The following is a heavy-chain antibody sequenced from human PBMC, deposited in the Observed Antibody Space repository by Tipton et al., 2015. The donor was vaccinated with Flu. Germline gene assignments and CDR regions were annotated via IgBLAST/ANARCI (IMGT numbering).Heavy chain of an antibody. CDR2: IISDGSST. CDR1: GFTFSSYW. V-gene: IGHV3-74*02. J-gene: IGHJ4*02. CDR3: TRALDY. Sequence: VQLVQSGGGVVQPGRSLRLSCAASGFTFSSYWMHWVRQAPGKGLVWVSRIISDGSSTSYADSVKGRFTISRDNAKNTLYLQMNSLRAEDTAVYYCTRALDYWGQGAPVTVSS.